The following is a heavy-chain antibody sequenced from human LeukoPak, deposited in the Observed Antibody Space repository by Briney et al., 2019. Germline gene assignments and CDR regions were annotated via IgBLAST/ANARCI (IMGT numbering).Heavy chain of an antibody. Sequence: GGSPRLSCAAAGFTFSNYAVHWVRQAPGKGLGWVGIISYDGSQKYYADSVKGRFTISRDNSKNTLFLQMNSLRPEDTAVYYCARGTVLLWFGGDYWGQGTLVTVSS. CDR2: ISYDGSQK. V-gene: IGHV3-30*04. CDR1: GFTFSNYA. J-gene: IGHJ4*02. CDR3: ARGTVLLWFGGDY. D-gene: IGHD3-10*01.